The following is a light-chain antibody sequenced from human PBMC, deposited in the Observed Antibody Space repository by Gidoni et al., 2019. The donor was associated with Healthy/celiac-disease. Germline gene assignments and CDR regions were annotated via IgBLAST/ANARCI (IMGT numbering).Light chain of an antibody. CDR1: QSVSSN. CDR3: QQYNNWPPLT. V-gene: IGKV3-15*01. J-gene: IGKJ4*01. Sequence: DIVMTPSPATLSVSPGERATLPCRASQSVSSNLAWYQQKPGQAPRLLIYGAATRATGIPARFSGRGSGTEVTLTISSRQSEEFAVYYCQQYNNWPPLTFGGGTKVEIK. CDR2: GAA.